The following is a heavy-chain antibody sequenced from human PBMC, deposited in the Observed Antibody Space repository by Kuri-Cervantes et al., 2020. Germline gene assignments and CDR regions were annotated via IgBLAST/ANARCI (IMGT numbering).Heavy chain of an antibody. D-gene: IGHD2-2*01. CDR3: ARVGAALYCSSTSCYNPGEYYYYYMDV. J-gene: IGHJ6*03. CDR2: IIPIFGTA. V-gene: IGHV1-69*13. Sequence: SVKVSCKASGGTFSSYAISWVRQAPGQGLEWMGGIIPIFGTANYAQKFQGRVTITADESTSTAYMELSSLRSEDTAVYYCARVGAALYCSSTSCYNPGEYYYYYMDVWGKGTTVTVSS. CDR1: GGTFSSYA.